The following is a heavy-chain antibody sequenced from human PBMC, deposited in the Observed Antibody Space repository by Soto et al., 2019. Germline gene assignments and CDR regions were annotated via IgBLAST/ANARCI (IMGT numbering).Heavy chain of an antibody. Sequence: QVQLVQSGAEVKKPGASVKVSCKASGYTFTSYGISWVRQAPGQGLEWMGWISAYNGNTNYAQKLQGRVTMTTDTSTSTAYMELRSLRSDDTAVYYCARDLRPTTVVTPRYFDYWGQRTLVTVSS. CDR1: GYTFTSYG. CDR3: ARDLRPTTVVTPRYFDY. CDR2: ISAYNGNT. D-gene: IGHD4-17*01. V-gene: IGHV1-18*01. J-gene: IGHJ4*02.